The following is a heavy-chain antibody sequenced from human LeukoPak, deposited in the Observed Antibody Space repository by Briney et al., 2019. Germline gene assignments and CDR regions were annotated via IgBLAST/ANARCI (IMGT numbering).Heavy chain of an antibody. CDR1: GYTFTGYN. V-gene: IGHV1-2*02. CDR2: INPNSGGT. CDR3: AREPVAVAGTGLYY. J-gene: IGHJ4*02. D-gene: IGHD6-19*01. Sequence: ASVKFSCKASGYTFTGYNMHWVRQAPGQGLEWMGWINPNSGGTNYAQKFQGRVTMTRDTSISTAYMELSRLRSDDTAVYYCAREPVAVAGTGLYYWGQGTLATVSS.